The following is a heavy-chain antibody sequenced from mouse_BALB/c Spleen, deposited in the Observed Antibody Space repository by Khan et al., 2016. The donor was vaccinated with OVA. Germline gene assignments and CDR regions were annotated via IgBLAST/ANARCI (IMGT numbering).Heavy chain of an antibody. V-gene: IGHV2-6-4*01. J-gene: IGHJ4*01. CDR1: GFSLSRYN. Sequence: VQGVESGPGLGAPSQSLSITCTVSGFSLSRYNIHWIRQPPGKSLEWLGMIWGGGGTDYNSTLKSRLSIRKDNSKSQVLLKTNSLQTDDTAMYYCARAYYRYDGYYAMDYWGQGTSVTVSS. CDR3: ARAYYRYDGYYAMDY. CDR2: IWGGGGT. D-gene: IGHD2-14*01.